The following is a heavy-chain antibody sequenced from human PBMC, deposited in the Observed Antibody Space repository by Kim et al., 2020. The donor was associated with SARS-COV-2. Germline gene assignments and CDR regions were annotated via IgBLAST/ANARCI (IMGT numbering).Heavy chain of an antibody. CDR2: INHSGST. CDR3: ARGGQLDTRVFDY. J-gene: IGHJ4*02. CDR1: GGSFSGYY. Sequence: SETLSLTCAVYGGSFSGYYWSWIRQPPGKGLEWIGEINHSGSTNYNPSLKSRVTISVDTSKNQFSLKLSSVTAADTAVYYCARGGQLDTRVFDYWGQGTLVTVSS. D-gene: IGHD6-13*01. V-gene: IGHV4-34*01.